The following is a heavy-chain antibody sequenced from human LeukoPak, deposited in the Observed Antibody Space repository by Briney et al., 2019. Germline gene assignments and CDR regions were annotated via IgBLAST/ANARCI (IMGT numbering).Heavy chain of an antibody. CDR1: GGSISSYY. J-gene: IGHJ4*02. D-gene: IGHD5-18*01. Sequence: SETLSLTCTVSGGSISSYYWSWIRQPPGKGLEWIGYIYYSGSTNYNPSLKSRVTISVDTSKNQFSLKLSSMTAADTAVYYCARRPTIQQFDYWGQGTLVTVSS. CDR2: IYYSGST. V-gene: IGHV4-59*01. CDR3: ARRPTIQQFDY.